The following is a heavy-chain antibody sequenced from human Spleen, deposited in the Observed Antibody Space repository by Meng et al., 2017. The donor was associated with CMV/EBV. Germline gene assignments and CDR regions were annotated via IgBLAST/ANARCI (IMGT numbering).Heavy chain of an antibody. J-gene: IGHJ6*02. D-gene: IGHD6-13*01. CDR2: IRSKAYGGTT. V-gene: IGHV3-49*04. CDR3: TRGVGAAAGIYYYYYGMDV. Sequence: GGFLRLSCTASGFTFGDNAMSWVREAPGKGLEWVGFIRSKAYGGTTEYAASVKGRFTISRDDSKSIAYLQMNSLKTEDTAVYYCTRGVGAAAGIYYYYYGMDVWGQGTTVTVSS. CDR1: GFTFGDNA.